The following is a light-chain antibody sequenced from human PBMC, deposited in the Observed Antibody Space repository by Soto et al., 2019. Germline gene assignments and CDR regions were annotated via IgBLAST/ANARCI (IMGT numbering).Light chain of an antibody. V-gene: IGKV3-20*01. Sequence: IMLAQSQCTLSFSPGDSATLPCSASQSVSSSFLAWYQQKAGQAPRLLIYGASRRATGIPDRFSGSGSGADFTLTVSRLEPEDFAVYYCQQYSSSPSITFGQGRRLAI. CDR2: GAS. CDR1: QSVSSSF. J-gene: IGKJ5*01. CDR3: QQYSSSPSIT.